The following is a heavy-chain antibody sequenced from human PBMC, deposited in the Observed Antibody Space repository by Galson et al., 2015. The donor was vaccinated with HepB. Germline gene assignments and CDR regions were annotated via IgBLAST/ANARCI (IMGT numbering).Heavy chain of an antibody. CDR2: INPNSGGT. V-gene: IGHV1-2*02. CDR3: ARGSSPFYYYMDV. CDR1: GYTFTGYY. D-gene: IGHD6-6*01. J-gene: IGHJ6*03. Sequence: SCKASGYTFTGYYMHWVRQAPGQGLEWMGWINPNSGGTNYAQKFQGRVTMTRDTSISTAYMELSRLRSDDTAVYYCARGSSPFYYYMDVWGKGTTVTVSS.